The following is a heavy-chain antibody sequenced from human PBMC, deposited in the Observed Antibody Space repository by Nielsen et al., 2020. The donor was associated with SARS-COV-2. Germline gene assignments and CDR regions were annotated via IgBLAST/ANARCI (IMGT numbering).Heavy chain of an antibody. V-gene: IGHV3-21*01. J-gene: IGHJ6*02. D-gene: IGHD3-22*01. Sequence: GGSLRLSCTVSGFIFSNSSMNWVRQAPGKGLEWLSSISSSNSYIYYADSVEGRFTISRDNAKNSLYLQMNSLRADDTAVYYCARLVYSYDSGVYRGDYYYYAMDVWGQGTTVTVSS. CDR1: GFIFSNSS. CDR3: ARLVYSYDSGVYRGDYYYYAMDV. CDR2: ISSSNSYI.